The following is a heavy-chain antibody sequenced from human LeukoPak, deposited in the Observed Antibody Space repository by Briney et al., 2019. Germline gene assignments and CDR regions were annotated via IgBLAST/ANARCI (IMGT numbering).Heavy chain of an antibody. J-gene: IGHJ4*02. Sequence: PGGSLRLSCAASGFTFSSYGMHWVRQAPGKGLEWVAFIRYDGSNKYYADSVKGRFTISRDNSKNTLYLQMNSLRAEDTAVYYCAKDQSYYYDSSGCDYWGQGTLVTVSS. CDR2: IRYDGSNK. CDR1: GFTFSSYG. V-gene: IGHV3-30*02. D-gene: IGHD3-22*01. CDR3: AKDQSYYYDSSGCDY.